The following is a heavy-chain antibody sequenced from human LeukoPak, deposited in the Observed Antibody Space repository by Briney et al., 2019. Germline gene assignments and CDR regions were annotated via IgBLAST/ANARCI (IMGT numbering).Heavy chain of an antibody. CDR2: ISSSSSIT. V-gene: IGHV3-48*02. CDR3: ARGGAARPDY. Sequence: GGSLRLSCVASGFTFSSYGMDWVRQASGRGLEWISYISSSSSITSYAESVKGRFTISRDNAKSSLYLQMNSLRDDDTAAYYCARGGAARPDYWGLGTLVTVSS. CDR1: GFTFSSYG. J-gene: IGHJ4*02. D-gene: IGHD6-6*01.